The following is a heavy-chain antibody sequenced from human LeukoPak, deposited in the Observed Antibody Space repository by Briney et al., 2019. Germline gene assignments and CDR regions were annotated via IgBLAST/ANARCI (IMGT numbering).Heavy chain of an antibody. CDR3: ARTTEGYAGGPGYSYYYYMDV. CDR2: IYYSGST. J-gene: IGHJ6*03. CDR1: GGSISSYY. Sequence: SETLSLTCTVSGGSISSYYWSWIRQPPGKGLEWIGYIYYSGSTHYNPSLKSRVTISVDTSKNQFSLKLRSVTAADTAVYYCARTTEGYAGGPGYSYYYYMDVWGKGTTVTISS. D-gene: IGHD5-12*01. V-gene: IGHV4-59*01.